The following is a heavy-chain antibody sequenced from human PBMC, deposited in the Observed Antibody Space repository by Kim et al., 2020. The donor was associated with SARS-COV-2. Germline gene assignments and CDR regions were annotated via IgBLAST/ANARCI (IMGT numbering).Heavy chain of an antibody. J-gene: IGHJ3*02. Sequence: TTYTHPSLKRRVTISVDTSKNQFSLQRSSVTAADTAVYYCARDPQGALDIWGQGTMVTVSS. CDR3: ARDPQGALDI. CDR2: TT. V-gene: IGHV4-39*07.